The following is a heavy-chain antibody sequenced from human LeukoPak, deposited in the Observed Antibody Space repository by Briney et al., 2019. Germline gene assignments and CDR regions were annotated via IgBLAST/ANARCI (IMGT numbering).Heavy chain of an antibody. CDR2: ISYDGGKK. J-gene: IGHJ4*02. D-gene: IGHD3-9*01. CDR3: AREDYDILTGYPTRAFDY. V-gene: IGHV3-30*03. Sequence: PGGSLRLSCAASGFTFSSHDMHWVRQAPGKGLEWVAIISYDGGKKDYADSVKGRFTISRDNSKNTLYLQMNSLRAEDTAVYYCAREDYDILTGYPTRAFDYWGQGTLVTVSS. CDR1: GFTFSSHD.